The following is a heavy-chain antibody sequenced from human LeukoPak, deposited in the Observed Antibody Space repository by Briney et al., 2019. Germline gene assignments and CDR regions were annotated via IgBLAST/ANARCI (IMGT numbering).Heavy chain of an antibody. Sequence: GGSLRLSCAASGFTFSTYSMTWVRQAPGKGLEWLSYINGDSNTIYYADSVKGRFTISRDNAKNSLYLQLNSLRAEDTAVYYCARDRHSSVDYWGQGTLVTVSS. D-gene: IGHD3-22*01. CDR1: GFTFSTYS. V-gene: IGHV3-48*01. CDR2: INGDSNTI. J-gene: IGHJ4*02. CDR3: ARDRHSSVDY.